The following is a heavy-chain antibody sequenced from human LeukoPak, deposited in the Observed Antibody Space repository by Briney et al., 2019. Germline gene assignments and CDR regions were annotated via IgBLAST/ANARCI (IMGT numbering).Heavy chain of an antibody. CDR2: IIPIFGTA. V-gene: IGHV1-69*05. CDR1: GGTFSSYA. CDR3: ARVDSTSSGYFQH. D-gene: IGHD6-6*01. Sequence: SVKVSCKASGGTFSSYAISWVRQAPGQGLEWMGGIIPIFGTANYAQKFQGRVTITTDESTSTAYMELSSLRSEDTAFYYRARVDSTSSGYFQHWGQGTLVTVSS. J-gene: IGHJ1*01.